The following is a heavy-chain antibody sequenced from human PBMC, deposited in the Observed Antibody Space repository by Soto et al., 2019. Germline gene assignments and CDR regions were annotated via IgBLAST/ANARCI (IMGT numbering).Heavy chain of an antibody. CDR3: ARGGDYDILTGYYNNWFDP. CDR1: GGSISSYY. D-gene: IGHD3-9*01. V-gene: IGHV4-59*01. CDR2: IYYSGST. J-gene: IGHJ5*02. Sequence: ETLSLTCTVSGGSISSYYWSWIRQPPGKGLEWIGYIYYSGSTNYNPSLKSRVTISVDTSKNQFSLKLSSVTAADTAVYYCARGGDYDILTGYYNNWFDPWGQGTLVTV.